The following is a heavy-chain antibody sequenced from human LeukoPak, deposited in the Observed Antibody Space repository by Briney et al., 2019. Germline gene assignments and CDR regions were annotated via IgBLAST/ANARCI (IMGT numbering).Heavy chain of an antibody. CDR1: GFTFSNYA. CDR2: ISTGGDRA. D-gene: IGHD2-21*02. CDR3: ARVHCGGDCYFRDKAFDI. J-gene: IGHJ3*02. V-gene: IGHV3-23*01. Sequence: GGSLRLSCAASGFTFSNYAMGWVRQAPGKGLEWVSAISTGGDRAYYADSVKGRFTTSRDNSRNTLYLQMNSLRAEDTAVYYCARVHCGGDCYFRDKAFDIWGQGTMVTVSS.